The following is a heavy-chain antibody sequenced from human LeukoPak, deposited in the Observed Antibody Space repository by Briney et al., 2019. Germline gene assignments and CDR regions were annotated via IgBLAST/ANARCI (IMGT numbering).Heavy chain of an antibody. CDR3: ARGGGPSAYLLYYYFMDV. D-gene: IGHD3-16*01. CDR1: GDSISSSLYY. V-gene: IGHV4-39*07. J-gene: IGHJ6*03. CDR2: IYYTGST. Sequence: SETLSLTCTVSGDSISSSLYYWGWIRQPPGKGLEWIGSIYYTGSTYYNPSLKSRVTISVDTSKNQFSLKLSSVTAADTAVYYCARGGGPSAYLLYYYFMDVWGKGTTVTVSS.